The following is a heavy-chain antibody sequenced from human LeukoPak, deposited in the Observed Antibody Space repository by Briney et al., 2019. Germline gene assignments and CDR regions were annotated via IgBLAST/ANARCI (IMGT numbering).Heavy chain of an antibody. CDR3: SRGHYGPDY. J-gene: IGHJ4*02. CDR2: IQRDGSSP. CDR1: GFAYSGSS. Sequence: PGGSLRLSCTASGFAYSGSSMHWVRQAPGKGLEWVSGIQRDGSSPTYADSVKGRFTISRDNAKGSVYLQVNILRAEDTAVYYCSRGHYGPDYWSQGTLVTVSS. D-gene: IGHD3-16*01. V-gene: IGHV3-74*01.